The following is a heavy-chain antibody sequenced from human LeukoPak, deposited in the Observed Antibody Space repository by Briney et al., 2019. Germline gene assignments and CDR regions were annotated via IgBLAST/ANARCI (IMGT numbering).Heavy chain of an antibody. Sequence: GGSLRLSCAASGVTFSSYSMNWVRQAPGKGLEWVSSISSSSSYIYYADSVKGRFTISRDNAKNSLYLQMNSLRAEDTAVYYCAREDCSGGSCYGYWGQGTLVTVSS. V-gene: IGHV3-21*01. CDR1: GVTFSSYS. CDR2: ISSSSSYI. J-gene: IGHJ4*02. D-gene: IGHD2-15*01. CDR3: AREDCSGGSCYGY.